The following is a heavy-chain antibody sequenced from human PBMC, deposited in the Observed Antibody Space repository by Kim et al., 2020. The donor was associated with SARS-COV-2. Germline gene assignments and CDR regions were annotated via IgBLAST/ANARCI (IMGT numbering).Heavy chain of an antibody. D-gene: IGHD4-17*01. CDR2: IYYSGST. CDR1: GGSISSYY. V-gene: IGHV4-59*01. Sequence: SETLSLTCTVSGGSISSYYWSWIRQPPGKGLEWIGYIYYSGSTNYNPSLKSRVTISVDTSKNQFSLKLSSVTAADTAVYYCACTVSGYYYGMDVWGQGTTVTVSS. CDR3: ACTVSGYYYGMDV. J-gene: IGHJ6*02.